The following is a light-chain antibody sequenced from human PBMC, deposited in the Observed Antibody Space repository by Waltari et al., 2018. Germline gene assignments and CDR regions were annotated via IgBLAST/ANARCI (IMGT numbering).Light chain of an antibody. V-gene: IGKV3-20*01. CDR3: QQYDSSPPALT. CDR1: QTVNNNQ. Sequence: EIVLTQSPGTLSLSPVERATIPCLASQTVNNNQLAWYQQQPGQAPRLLIYGASSRATGIPDRFSGSGSGTDFTLTISRLEPEDFAMYYCQQYDSSPPALTFGGGTKVEIK. CDR2: GAS. J-gene: IGKJ4*01.